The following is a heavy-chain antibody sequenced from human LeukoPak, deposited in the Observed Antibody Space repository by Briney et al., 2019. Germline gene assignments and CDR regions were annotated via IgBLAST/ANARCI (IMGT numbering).Heavy chain of an antibody. V-gene: IGHV3-21*01. CDR2: ISSSSSYI. J-gene: IGHJ4*02. D-gene: IGHD1-26*01. CDR1: GFTFSSYS. CDR3: ARGIVGARGY. Sequence: GGALRLSCAASGFTFSSYSMNWVRQAPGKGLEWVSSISSSSSYIYYADSVKGRFTISRDNAKNSLYLQMNSLRAEDTAVYYCARGIVGARGYWGQGTLVTVSS.